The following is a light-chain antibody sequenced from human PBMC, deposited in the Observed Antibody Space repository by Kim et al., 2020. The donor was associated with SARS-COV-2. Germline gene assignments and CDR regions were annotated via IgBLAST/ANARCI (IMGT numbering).Light chain of an antibody. J-gene: IGLJ2*01. CDR1: SRRTCE. Sequence: ALGQTVRSTCQGDSRRTCEATWYQQKPGQAPKVVIYGKDNRPSGVPDRFSGSSSGNTAYLTITGTQAGNEADYYCNSRDSNDYVVFGGGTQLTVL. CDR3: NSRDSNDYVV. V-gene: IGLV3-19*01. CDR2: GKD.